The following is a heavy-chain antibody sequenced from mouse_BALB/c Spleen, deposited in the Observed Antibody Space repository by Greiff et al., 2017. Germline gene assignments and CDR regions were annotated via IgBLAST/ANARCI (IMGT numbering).Heavy chain of an antibody. CDR2: ISSGGST. Sequence: EVKVVESGGGLVKPGGSLKLSCAASGFTFSSYAMSWVRQTPEKRLEWVASISSGGSTYYPDSVKGRFTISRDNARNILYLQMSSLRSEDTAMYYCARGRDTTVVALYYFDYWGQGTTLTVSS. D-gene: IGHD1-1*01. V-gene: IGHV5-6-5*01. CDR1: GFTFSSYA. CDR3: ARGRDTTVVALYYFDY. J-gene: IGHJ2*01.